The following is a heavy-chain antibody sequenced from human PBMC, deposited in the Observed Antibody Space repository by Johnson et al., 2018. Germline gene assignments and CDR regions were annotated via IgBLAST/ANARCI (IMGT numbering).Heavy chain of an antibody. CDR1: GGTFNSSA. CDR3: ATCTDIPPRSGRDG. CDR2: IIPIFGST. Sequence: QVQLQESGAEVKKPGSSVKVSCRASGGTFNSSAFSWVRQAPGLGLVWMGGIIPIFGSTNYAPKFHGRVTITAAETTSTADMELSSLRSEDTAVYYCATCTDIPPRSGRDGWGQGTTFTVSS. V-gene: IGHV1-69*01. J-gene: IGHJ6*02. D-gene: IGHD2-8*02.